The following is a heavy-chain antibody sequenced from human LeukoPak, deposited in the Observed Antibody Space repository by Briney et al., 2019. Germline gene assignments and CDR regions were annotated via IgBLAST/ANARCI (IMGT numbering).Heavy chain of an antibody. V-gene: IGHV3-74*01. J-gene: IGHJ3*02. CDR3: AKVTGLGKVVVHPGGAFDI. D-gene: IGHD3-22*01. Sequence: PGGSLRLFCAASRFTFSSYWMHWVRQAPGRGLVWVSRINSDGSSTSYADSVKGRFTISRDNSKNTLYLQMNSLRAEDTAVYYCAKVTGLGKVVVHPGGAFDIWGQGTMVIVSS. CDR2: INSDGSST. CDR1: RFTFSSYW.